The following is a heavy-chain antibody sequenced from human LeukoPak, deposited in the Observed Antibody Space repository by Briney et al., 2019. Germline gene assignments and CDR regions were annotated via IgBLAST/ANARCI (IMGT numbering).Heavy chain of an antibody. CDR3: ARDGGYCSSTSCFDYYYYYGMDV. V-gene: IGHV3-21*01. D-gene: IGHD2-2*01. CDR1: GFTFSSYS. CDR2: ISSSSSSYI. Sequence: PGGSLRLSCAASGFTFSSYSMNWVRQAPGKGLEWVSSISSSSSSYIYYADSVKGRFTISRDNAKNSLYLQMNSLRAEDTAVYYCARDGGYCSSTSCFDYYYYYGMDVWGQGTTVTVSS. J-gene: IGHJ6*02.